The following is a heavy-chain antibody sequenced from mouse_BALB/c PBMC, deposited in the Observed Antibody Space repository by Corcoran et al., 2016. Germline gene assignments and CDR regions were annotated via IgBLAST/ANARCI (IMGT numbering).Heavy chain of an antibody. CDR2: IDPANGNT. CDR1: GFNIKDTY. V-gene: IGHV14-3*02. CDR3: ARVYYDYDDYYAMDY. Sequence: EVQLQQSGAELVKPGASVKLSCTASGFNIKDTYMHWVKQRPEQGLEWIGRIDPANGNTKYDPKFQGKATITADTSSNTAYLQLSSLTSEDTAVYYCARVYYDYDDYYAMDYWGQGTSVTVSS. D-gene: IGHD2-4*01. J-gene: IGHJ4*01.